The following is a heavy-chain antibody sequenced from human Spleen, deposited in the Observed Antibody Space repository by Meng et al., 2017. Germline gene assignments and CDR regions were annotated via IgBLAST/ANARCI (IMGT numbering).Heavy chain of an antibody. J-gene: IGHJ4*02. Sequence: VHLQRWGAGFLTPSETLYLTRGVYGGSFSGYYWSWIRQPPGKGLEWIGEVNHSGNTNYNPSLKSRVTISVDTSKNQFSLNLSSVTAADTAVYYCARGTPVVTPRWLDYWGQGTLVTVSS. CDR1: GGSFSGYY. V-gene: IGHV4-34*01. CDR3: ARGTPVVTPRWLDY. D-gene: IGHD4-23*01. CDR2: VNHSGNT.